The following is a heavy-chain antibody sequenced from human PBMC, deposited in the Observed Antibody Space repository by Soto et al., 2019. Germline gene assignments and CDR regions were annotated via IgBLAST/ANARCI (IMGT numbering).Heavy chain of an antibody. J-gene: IGHJ6*02. CDR3: ASWNHPGYCSGGSCYATYYYGMDV. D-gene: IGHD2-15*01. V-gene: IGHV1-69*01. Sequence: QVQLVQSGAEVKKPGSSVKVSCKASGGTFSSYAISWVRQAPGQGLEWMGGIIPIFGTANYAQKFQGRVTINADESTSTAYMELSSLRSEDTAVYYCASWNHPGYCSGGSCYATYYYGMDVWGQGTTVTVSS. CDR2: IIPIFGTA. CDR1: GGTFSSYA.